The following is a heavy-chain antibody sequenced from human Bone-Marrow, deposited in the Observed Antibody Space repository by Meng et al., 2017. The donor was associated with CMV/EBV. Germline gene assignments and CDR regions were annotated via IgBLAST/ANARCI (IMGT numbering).Heavy chain of an antibody. J-gene: IGHJ5*02. CDR1: GGSFSGYY. CDR2: INHSGST. D-gene: IGHD3-22*01. Sequence: SETLSLTCAVYGGSFSGYYWSWIRQPPGKGLEWIGEINHSGSTNYNPSLKSRVTISVDTSKNQFSLKLSSVTAADTAVYYCARIKWLPRRKYNWFDPWGQGTLVTVSS. V-gene: IGHV4-34*01. CDR3: ARIKWLPRRKYNWFDP.